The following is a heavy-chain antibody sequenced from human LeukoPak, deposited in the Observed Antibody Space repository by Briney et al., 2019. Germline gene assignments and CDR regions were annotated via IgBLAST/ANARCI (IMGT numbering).Heavy chain of an antibody. D-gene: IGHD6-13*01. J-gene: IGHJ6*03. V-gene: IGHV3-48*01. CDR3: ARAHNQAAAASTYYYYYYMDV. Sequence: HAGGSLRLSCAASGFTFSSYSMNWVRQAPGKGLEWVSYISSSSSTIYYADSVKGRFTISRDNAKNSLYLQMNSLRAEDTAVYYCARAHNQAAAASTYYYYYYMDVWGKGTTLTVSS. CDR1: GFTFSSYS. CDR2: ISSSSSTI.